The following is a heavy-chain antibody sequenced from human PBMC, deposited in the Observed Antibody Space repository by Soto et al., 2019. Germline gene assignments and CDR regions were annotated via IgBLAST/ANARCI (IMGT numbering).Heavy chain of an antibody. Sequence: PWGSLRLSCSASGFTFSAYAVHWFRQAPGKGLEWVAVISNDGDYKYYTDSVKGRFTISRDNSKNTMYLQMSSLRVEDTAVYYCARDSREWPYYYYYGMDVWGQGTTVTVSS. CDR2: ISNDGDYK. D-gene: IGHD3-3*01. CDR1: GFTFSAYA. V-gene: IGHV3-30-3*01. J-gene: IGHJ6*02. CDR3: ARDSREWPYYYYYGMDV.